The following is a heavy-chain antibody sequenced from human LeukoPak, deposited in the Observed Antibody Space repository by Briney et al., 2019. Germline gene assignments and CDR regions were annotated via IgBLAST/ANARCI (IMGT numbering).Heavy chain of an antibody. J-gene: IGHJ4*02. V-gene: IGHV1-69*04. CDR3: ARDYPGYSSGLGHFDY. CDR2: IIPIFGIA. D-gene: IGHD6-19*01. Sequence: ASVKVSCKASGGTFSSYAISWVRQAPGQRLEWMGRIIPIFGIANYAQKFQGRVTITADKSTSTAYVELSSLRSEDTAVYYCARDYPGYSSGLGHFDYWGQGTLVTVSS. CDR1: GGTFSSYA.